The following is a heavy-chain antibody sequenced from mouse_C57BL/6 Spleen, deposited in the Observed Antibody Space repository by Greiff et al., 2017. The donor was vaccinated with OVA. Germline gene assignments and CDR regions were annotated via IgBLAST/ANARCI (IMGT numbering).Heavy chain of an antibody. CDR1: GFTFSDYG. V-gene: IGHV5-17*01. CDR2: ISSGSSTI. CDR3: ARYMVVADY. D-gene: IGHD1-1*01. Sequence: EVKLVESGGGLVKPGGSLKLSCAASGFTFSDYGMHWVRQAPEKGLEWVAYISSGSSTIYYADTVKGRFTISRYNAKNTLFLPMTSLMSDDTAMYYCARYMVVADYWGQGTTLTVSS. J-gene: IGHJ2*01.